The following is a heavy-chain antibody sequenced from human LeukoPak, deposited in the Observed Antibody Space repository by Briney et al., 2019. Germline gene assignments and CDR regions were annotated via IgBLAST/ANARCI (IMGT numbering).Heavy chain of an antibody. V-gene: IGHV4-4*02. D-gene: IGHD1-1*01. CDR2: IYHSGSP. Sequence: SETLSLTCAVSGGSISSNNWWGWVRQPPGKGLEWIGEIYHSGSPNYNPSLKSRVTISVDKSRNHFSLNLSSLTAADTAVYYCARVNINNWHSCDYWGQGTLVTVSS. J-gene: IGHJ4*02. CDR3: ARVNINNWHSCDY. CDR1: GGSISSNNW.